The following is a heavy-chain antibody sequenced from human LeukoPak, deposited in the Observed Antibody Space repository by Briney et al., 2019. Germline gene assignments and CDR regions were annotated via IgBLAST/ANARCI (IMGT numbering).Heavy chain of an antibody. CDR1: GDSVSSNSAA. Sequence: SQTLSLTCAISGDSVSSNSAAWNWIRQSPSRGLEWLGRTYYRSKWYNDYAVPVKSRITINPDTSKNQFSLQLNSVTPEDTAVYYCARVWGSGGDCSSTSCYSSDYYGMDVWGQGTTVTVSS. J-gene: IGHJ6*02. CDR2: TYYRSKWYN. CDR3: ARVWGSGGDCSSTSCYSSDYYGMDV. D-gene: IGHD2-2*01. V-gene: IGHV6-1*01.